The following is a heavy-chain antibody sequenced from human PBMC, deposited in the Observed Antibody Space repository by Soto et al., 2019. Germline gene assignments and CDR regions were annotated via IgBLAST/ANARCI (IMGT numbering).Heavy chain of an antibody. D-gene: IGHD4-17*01. J-gene: IGHJ4*02. CDR3: ASSQTTVTSYDY. V-gene: IGHV4-30-2*01. CDR2: IYHSGST. CDR1: GGSISSGGYS. Sequence: QLQLQESGSGLVKPSQTLSLTCAVSGGSISSGGYSWSWIRQPPGKGLEWIGYIYHSGSTYYNPSLKSRVTISVDRSKNQFALKLSSVTAADTAVYYCASSQTTVTSYDYWGQGTLVTVSS.